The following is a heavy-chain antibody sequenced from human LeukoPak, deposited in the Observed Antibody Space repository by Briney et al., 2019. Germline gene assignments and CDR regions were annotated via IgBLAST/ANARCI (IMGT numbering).Heavy chain of an antibody. CDR1: GFSFSSHW. Sequence: PGGSLRLSCAASGFSFSSHWVHWVRQAPGKGLVWVSRISDDGSYTGNVDSVKGRLTISRDNVNNMLYLHMNSLRAEDTAVYYCASFGISWRSSYWGQGTLVTVSS. D-gene: IGHD2-21*01. CDR3: ASFGISWRSSY. J-gene: IGHJ4*02. V-gene: IGHV3-74*01. CDR2: ISDDGSYT.